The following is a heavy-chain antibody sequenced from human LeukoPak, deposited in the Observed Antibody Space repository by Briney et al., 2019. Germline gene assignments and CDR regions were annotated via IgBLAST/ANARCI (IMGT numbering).Heavy chain of an antibody. CDR2: FYHSGNT. CDR1: GHSISSGYF. Sequence: SSETLSLTCTVSGHSISSGYFWGWIRQPPGKGPEWIGSFYHSGNTFYNPSLQSRVAMSVDTSRNQFSLKLSSVTAADTAVYYCARSYCSSTDCSEVYYFDYWGQGTLVTVSS. J-gene: IGHJ4*02. V-gene: IGHV4-38-2*02. D-gene: IGHD2-2*01. CDR3: ARSYCSSTDCSEVYYFDY.